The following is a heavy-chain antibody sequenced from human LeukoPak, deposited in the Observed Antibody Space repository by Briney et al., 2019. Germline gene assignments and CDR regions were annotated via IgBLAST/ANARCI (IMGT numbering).Heavy chain of an antibody. D-gene: IGHD3-16*01. CDR1: GFTFDDYA. V-gene: IGHV3-9*01. CDR2: ISWNSGSI. J-gene: IGHJ5*02. CDR3: AKDIGGWFDP. Sequence: GRSLRLSCAASGFTFDDYAMHWVRQAPGRGLEWVSGISWNSGSIGYADSVKGRFTISRDNAKNSLYLQMNSLRAEDTALYYCAKDIGGWFDPWGQGTLVTVSS.